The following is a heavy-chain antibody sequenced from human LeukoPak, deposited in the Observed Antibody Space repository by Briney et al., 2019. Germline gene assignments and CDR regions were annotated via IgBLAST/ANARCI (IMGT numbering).Heavy chain of an antibody. CDR3: ARGGGYSSGLDY. Sequence: SETLPLTCTVSGDSISSYYWSWIRQPPGKGLEWIGYIYYTGSTTYNPSLKSRVTISVDTSKNQFSLKLISVTAADTAVYYCARGGGYSSGLDYWGQGNLVSVSS. CDR1: GDSISSYY. J-gene: IGHJ4*02. D-gene: IGHD6-19*01. CDR2: IYYTGST. V-gene: IGHV4-59*01.